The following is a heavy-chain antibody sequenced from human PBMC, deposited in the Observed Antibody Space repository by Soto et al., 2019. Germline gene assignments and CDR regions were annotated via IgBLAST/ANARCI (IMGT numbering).Heavy chain of an antibody. Sequence: SETLSLTCTVSGGSISSGGYYWTWIRQHPGKGLEWIGYIYYSGSTYYNPSLKSRVTISVDTSKNQFSLKLSSVTAADTAVYYCARAPRGNYGYPSYFDYWGQGTLVTVPS. CDR3: ARAPRGNYGYPSYFDY. V-gene: IGHV4-31*03. CDR2: IYYSGST. D-gene: IGHD3-10*01. J-gene: IGHJ4*02. CDR1: GGSISSGGYY.